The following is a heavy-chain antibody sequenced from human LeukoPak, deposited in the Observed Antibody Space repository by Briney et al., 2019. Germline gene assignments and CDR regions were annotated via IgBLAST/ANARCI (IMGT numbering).Heavy chain of an antibody. Sequence: GGSLTLSCAASGFTLSGSAMQWVRQAPWKGLEWVGRIRTKPSNYATAYGAAVQGGFLISREDSKNMAFLQMNGLKTEDTAVYYCVRRFSGSYYYGHWGQGTLVTVSS. CDR3: VRRFSGSYYYGH. CDR2: IRTKPSNYAT. J-gene: IGHJ4*02. V-gene: IGHV3-73*01. D-gene: IGHD1-26*01. CDR1: GFTLSGSA.